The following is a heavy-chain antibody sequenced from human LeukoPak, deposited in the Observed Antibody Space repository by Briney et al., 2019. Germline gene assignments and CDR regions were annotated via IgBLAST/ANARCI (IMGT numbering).Heavy chain of an antibody. J-gene: IGHJ2*01. V-gene: IGHV1-2*02. Sequence: ASVKVSCKASGYTFTGNHVHWVRQAPGHGLEWMGWIDPKSGDTMYAQKFQDRVTMTSDTSINTAYMELSGLRSDDTAVYFCAKEADIVSFDLWGRGTLVTVSS. CDR1: GYTFTGNH. CDR2: IDPKSGDT. D-gene: IGHD2-15*01. CDR3: AKEADIVSFDL.